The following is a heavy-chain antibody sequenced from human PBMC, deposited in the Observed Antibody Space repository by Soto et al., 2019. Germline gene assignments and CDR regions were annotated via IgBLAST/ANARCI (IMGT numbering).Heavy chain of an antibody. CDR1: GFTFSSYS. D-gene: IGHD2-2*01. CDR2: ISSSSSHI. J-gene: IGHJ6*02. Sequence: GESLKISCAASGFTFSSYSMNWVRQAPGKGLEWVSSISSSSSHIYYADSVKGRFTISRDNAKNSLYLQMNSLRAEDTAVYYCARDIVVVPAAIRKSKNYYYYGMDVWGQGTTVTVSS. V-gene: IGHV3-21*01. CDR3: ARDIVVVPAAIRKSKNYYYYGMDV.